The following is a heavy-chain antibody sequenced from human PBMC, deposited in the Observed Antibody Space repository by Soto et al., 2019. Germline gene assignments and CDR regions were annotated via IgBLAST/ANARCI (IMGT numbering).Heavy chain of an antibody. Sequence: SSETLSLTCTVSGGSISSYYWSWIRQPPGKGLEWIGYIYYSGSTNYNPSLKSRVTISVDTSKNQFSLKLSSVTAADTAVYYCASLYSSSTIYHCYYMDVWVKGTTVTVSS. CDR2: IYYSGST. D-gene: IGHD6-13*01. V-gene: IGHV4-59*08. J-gene: IGHJ6*03. CDR3: ASLYSSSTIYHCYYMDV. CDR1: GGSISSYY.